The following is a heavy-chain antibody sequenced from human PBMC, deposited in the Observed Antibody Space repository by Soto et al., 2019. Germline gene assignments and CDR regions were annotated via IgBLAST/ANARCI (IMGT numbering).Heavy chain of an antibody. V-gene: IGHV1-3*01. J-gene: IGHJ3*01. CDR1: GYTFTNYA. Sequence: QVQLVQSGAEVKKPGASVKVSCKASGYTFTNYAMHWVRQAPGQRPEWMGWINAGNGNTKFSQRFQGRVTITRDTSANIAYMELRSLTAEDTAVYYCARAGFCSTTSCSDAFDLWGQGTMVTVSS. CDR3: ARAGFCSTTSCSDAFDL. D-gene: IGHD2-2*01. CDR2: INAGNGNT.